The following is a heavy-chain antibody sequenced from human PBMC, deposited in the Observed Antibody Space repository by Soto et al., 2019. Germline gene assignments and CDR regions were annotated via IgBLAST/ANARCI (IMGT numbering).Heavy chain of an antibody. D-gene: IGHD4-17*01. CDR2: ISGSGDST. CDR1: GFTFSSYA. J-gene: IGHJ4*02. Sequence: EVQLLQSGGGLVQPGGSLRLSCAASGFTFSSYAMSWVRQAPGKGLEWVSAISGSGDSTYYADFVKGRFTVSRDNSRTTLFLQLNRLTAEDTAVYYCAKEGDDYGSETSFQFDYWGQGILVTVSS. V-gene: IGHV3-23*01. CDR3: AKEGDDYGSETSFQFDY.